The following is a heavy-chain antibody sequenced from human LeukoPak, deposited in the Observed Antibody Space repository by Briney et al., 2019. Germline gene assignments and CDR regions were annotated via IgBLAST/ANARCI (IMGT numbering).Heavy chain of an antibody. CDR3: AKGSTVAVPHYYYYGMDV. J-gene: IGHJ6*02. CDR1: VLTFSSHW. V-gene: IGHV3-74*01. Sequence: GGSLRLSCAASVLTFSSHWMLWVRQARWKGLVWVSRITNDGSSTTYADSVKGRFTISRDNSKNTLYLQMNSLRAEDTAVYYCAKGSTVAVPHYYYYGMDVWGQGTTVTVSS. CDR2: ITNDGSST. D-gene: IGHD1-1*01.